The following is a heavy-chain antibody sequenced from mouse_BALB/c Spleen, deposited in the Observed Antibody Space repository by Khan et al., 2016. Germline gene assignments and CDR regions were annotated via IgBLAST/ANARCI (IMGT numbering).Heavy chain of an antibody. Sequence: EVQLQESGPDLVKPSQSLSLTCTVSGYSITSGYSWHWIRQFPGNKLEWMGYINYSGSTNYNPSLTSRISITRDTSKNQFFLQLNSVTTEDTATSYGAREEMTTAFAYWGQGTLVTVSA. CDR1: GYSITSGYS. J-gene: IGHJ3*01. CDR2: INYSGST. V-gene: IGHV3-1*02. CDR3: AREEMTTAFAY. D-gene: IGHD2-4*01.